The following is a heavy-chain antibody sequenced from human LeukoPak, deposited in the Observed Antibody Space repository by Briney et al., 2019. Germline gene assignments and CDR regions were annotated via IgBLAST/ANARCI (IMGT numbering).Heavy chain of an antibody. Sequence: GGSLRLSCAASGFTISSKYMSWVRQAPGKGLEWVSVIFSGDNTYYADSVKGRFTISRDNSKNTLYLQMNSLRAEDTAVYYCARDFGRGYCSSTSCYGWFDPWGQGTLVTVSS. CDR1: GFTISSKY. D-gene: IGHD2-2*01. CDR2: IFSGDNT. V-gene: IGHV3-66*02. CDR3: ARDFGRGYCSSTSCYGWFDP. J-gene: IGHJ5*02.